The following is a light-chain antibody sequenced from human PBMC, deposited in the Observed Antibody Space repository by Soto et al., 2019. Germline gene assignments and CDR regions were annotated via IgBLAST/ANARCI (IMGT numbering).Light chain of an antibody. CDR3: QQYQWWPLT. Sequence: EIVMTQSPATLSVSPGERATLSCRASQSAYNNLAWYQQKPGQAPRLLIYLTSTRATGVPARFSGSGSGTDFTLTISSRQSEDFAFYYRQQYQWWPLTFGGGTKVEIK. CDR1: QSAYNN. CDR2: LTS. J-gene: IGKJ4*01. V-gene: IGKV3-15*01.